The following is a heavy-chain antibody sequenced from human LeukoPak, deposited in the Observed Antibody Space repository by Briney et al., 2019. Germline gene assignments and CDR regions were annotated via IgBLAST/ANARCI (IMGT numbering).Heavy chain of an antibody. CDR2: ISYDGSNK. V-gene: IGHV3-30*18. CDR3: AKKVLRYFDWLPHPFDP. CDR1: GFTFSSYG. Sequence: GRSLRLSCAASGFTFSSYGKHWVRQAPGKGLEWVAAISYDGSNKYYADSVKGRFTISRDNPKNTLYLQMNSLRAEDTAVYCCAKKVLRYFDWLPHPFDPGGQGTLVTVYS. D-gene: IGHD3-9*01. J-gene: IGHJ5*02.